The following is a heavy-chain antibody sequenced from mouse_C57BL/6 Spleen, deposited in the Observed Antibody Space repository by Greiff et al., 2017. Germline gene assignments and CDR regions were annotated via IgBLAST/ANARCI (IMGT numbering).Heavy chain of an antibody. V-gene: IGHV14-4*01. J-gene: IGHJ4*01. D-gene: IGHD2-3*01. CDR1: GFNIKDDY. CDR2: IDPENGDT. Sequence: VQLKESGAELVRPGASVKLSCTASGFNIKDDYMHWVKQRPEQGLEWIGWIDPENGDTEYASKFQGKATITADTSSNTAYLQLSSLTSEDTAFYYCTTDGYSGMDYWGQGTSVTVSS. CDR3: TTDGYSGMDY.